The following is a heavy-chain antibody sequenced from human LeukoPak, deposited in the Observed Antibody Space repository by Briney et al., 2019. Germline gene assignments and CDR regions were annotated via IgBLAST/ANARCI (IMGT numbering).Heavy chain of an antibody. CDR3: ARGQSSGWYIGY. J-gene: IGHJ4*02. CDR1: GFTFSSYW. Sequence: GSLRLSCAASGFTFSSYWMSWVRQAPGKGLEWVANIKQDGSEKYYVDSVKGRFTISRDNAKNSLYLQMNSLRAEDTAVYYSARGQSSGWYIGYWGQGTLVTVSS. V-gene: IGHV3-7*03. D-gene: IGHD6-19*01. CDR2: IKQDGSEK.